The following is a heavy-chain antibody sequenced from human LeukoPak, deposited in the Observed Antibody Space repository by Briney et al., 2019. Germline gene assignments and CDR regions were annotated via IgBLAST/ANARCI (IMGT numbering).Heavy chain of an antibody. Sequence: SETLSLTCTVSGGSISSGDYYWSWLRQPPGKGLEWIGYIYYSGSTYYNPSLKSRVTISVDTSKNQFPLKLSSVTAADTAVYYCARDKQMDYGDYGTMGYFDYWGQGTLVTVSS. J-gene: IGHJ4*02. CDR1: GGSISSGDYY. V-gene: IGHV4-30-4*01. D-gene: IGHD4-17*01. CDR3: ARDKQMDYGDYGTMGYFDY. CDR2: IYYSGST.